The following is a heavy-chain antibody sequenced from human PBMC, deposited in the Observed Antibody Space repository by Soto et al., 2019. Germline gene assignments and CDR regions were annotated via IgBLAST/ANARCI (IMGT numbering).Heavy chain of an antibody. CDR2: ISWDGGST. CDR1: GFTFDDYT. D-gene: IGHD2-15*01. J-gene: IGHJ6*02. CDR3: AKDALNCSGGSCRGTYYYGMDV. V-gene: IGHV3-43*01. Sequence: GSLRLSCAASGFTFDDYTMHWVRQAPGKGLEWVSLISWDGGSTYYADSVKGRFTISRDNSKNSLYLQMNSLRTEDTALYYCAKDALNCSGGSCRGTYYYGMDVRGQGTTVTVSS.